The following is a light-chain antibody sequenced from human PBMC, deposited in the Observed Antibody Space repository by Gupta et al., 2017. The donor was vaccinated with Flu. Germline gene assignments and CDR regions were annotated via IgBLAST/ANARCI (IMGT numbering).Light chain of an antibody. Sequence: QSALTQPASVSGSPGQSITISCTGTSSYVGDYNRVSWYQQHPGKAPKLIVYEVSNRPSGVSNRFSGSKSGNTASLTISGLQADDEADYYCSSYTRSTASIIAWVFGGGTKMTVL. V-gene: IGLV2-14*01. CDR1: SSYVGDYNR. CDR3: SSYTRSTASIIAWV. J-gene: IGLJ3*02. CDR2: EVS.